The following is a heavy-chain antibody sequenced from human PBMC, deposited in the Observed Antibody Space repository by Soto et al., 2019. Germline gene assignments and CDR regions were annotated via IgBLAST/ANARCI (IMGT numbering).Heavy chain of an antibody. CDR2: INNSGKT. J-gene: IGHJ5*02. CDR1: GGSISSSSYY. Sequence: QLQLQESGPGLVKPWETLSLTCTVSGGSISSSSYYWAWIRQPPGQGLEWIGSINNSGKTYYKPSLKSRVTISVDTPKNQFSLRLTPVTAADTAVYYCVRELWGQSDPWGQGTLVTVSS. CDR3: VRELWGQSDP. V-gene: IGHV4-39*01. D-gene: IGHD2-21*01.